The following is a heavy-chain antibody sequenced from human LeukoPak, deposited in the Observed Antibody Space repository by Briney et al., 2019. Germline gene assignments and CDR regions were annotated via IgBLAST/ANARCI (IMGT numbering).Heavy chain of an antibody. CDR1: GFTFSNCA. CDR3: ARLGDEAVANPPH. D-gene: IGHD6-13*01. CDR2: ISGSGGST. V-gene: IGHV3-23*01. J-gene: IGHJ1*01. Sequence: GGSLRLSCAASGFTFSNCAMHWVRQAPGKGLEWVSAISGSGGSTYYADSVKGRFTISRDNSKNTLYLQMNSLRAEDTAVYYCARLGDEAVANPPHWGQGTLVTVSS.